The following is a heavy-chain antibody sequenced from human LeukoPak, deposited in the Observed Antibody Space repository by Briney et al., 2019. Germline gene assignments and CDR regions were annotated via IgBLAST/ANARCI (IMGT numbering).Heavy chain of an antibody. CDR1: GFTFSSYW. CDR3: ARDYTGYFP. V-gene: IGHV3-7*03. D-gene: IGHD3-9*01. J-gene: IGHJ5*02. Sequence: GGSLRLSCEASGFTFSSYWMSWVRQAPGKGLEWVANIKTDGSEKYYVDSVKGRLTISRDNAKNSLYLQMNSLRAEDTAVYYCARDYTGYFPWGQGTLVIVSS. CDR2: IKTDGSEK.